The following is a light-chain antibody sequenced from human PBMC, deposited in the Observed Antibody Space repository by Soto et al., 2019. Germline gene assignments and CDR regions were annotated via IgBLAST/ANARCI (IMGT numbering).Light chain of an antibody. CDR3: MQRIEFPYT. CDR1: QSLLDSVEGNTY. J-gene: IGKJ2*01. CDR2: ALS. V-gene: IGKV2-40*01. Sequence: DIVMTQTPLSLPVTPGEPASISCRSNQSLLDSVEGNTYLDWYLQKPGQSPQLLIYALSYRPSGVPDRFFGSGSGTDFTLRISRVEAEDAGVYYCMQRIEFPYTFGQGTKLEIK.